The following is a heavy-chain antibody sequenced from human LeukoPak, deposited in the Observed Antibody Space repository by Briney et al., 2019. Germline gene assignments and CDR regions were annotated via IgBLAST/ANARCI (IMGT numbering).Heavy chain of an antibody. CDR3: ARDRHKLVDIVAGILDY. CDR2: IFNSGST. D-gene: IGHD5-12*01. J-gene: IGHJ4*02. Sequence: ASETLSLTCTVSGGSISSGTYYWSWIRQPAGKGLEWIGYIFNSGSTYYNPSLKSRVTILVDTSKNQFSLKLSSVTAADTAVYYCARDRHKLVDIVAGILDYWGQGTLVTVSS. V-gene: IGHV4-61*10. CDR1: GGSISSGTYY.